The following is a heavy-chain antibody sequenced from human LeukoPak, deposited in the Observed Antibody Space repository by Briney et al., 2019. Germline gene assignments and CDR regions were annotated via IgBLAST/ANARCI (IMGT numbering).Heavy chain of an antibody. V-gene: IGHV3-30-3*02. CDR3: AKSRPQVVPAATFDY. CDR1: GFTFSSYA. J-gene: IGHJ4*02. D-gene: IGHD2-2*01. Sequence: GGSLRLSCAASGFTFSSYAMHWVRQAPGKGLEWVAVISYDGSNKYYADSVKGRFTISRDNSKNTLYLQMDSLRAEDTAVYYCAKSRPQVVPAATFDYWGQGTLVTVSS. CDR2: ISYDGSNK.